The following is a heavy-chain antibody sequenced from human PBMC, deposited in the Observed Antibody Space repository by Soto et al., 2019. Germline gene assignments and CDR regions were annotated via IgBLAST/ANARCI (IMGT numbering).Heavy chain of an antibody. CDR3: AREGKTVTTVDYYYYYMDV. V-gene: IGHV4-34*01. D-gene: IGHD4-17*01. Sequence: SETLSLTCAVYGGSFSGYYWSWIRQPPGKGLEWIGEINHSGSTNYNPSLKSRVTISVDTSKNQFSLKLSSVTAADTAVYYCAREGKTVTTVDYYYYYMDVWGKGTTVTVSS. J-gene: IGHJ6*03. CDR2: INHSGST. CDR1: GGSFSGYY.